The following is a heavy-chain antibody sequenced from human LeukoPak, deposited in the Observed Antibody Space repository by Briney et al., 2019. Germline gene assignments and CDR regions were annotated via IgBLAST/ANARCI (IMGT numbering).Heavy chain of an antibody. V-gene: IGHV4-30-2*01. J-gene: IGHJ5*02. CDR1: GYSISSGGYA. Sequence: AQTLSLTCAVSGYSISSGGYAWGWLRQPPGKGLEWIVYIYHSGSTYYNPSLKSRVLLSVDSSKSQFSLRLNSVTAADAAVYYCARCTPPSWFDPWGQGTLVTVSS. CDR2: IYHSGST. CDR3: ARCTPPSWFDP.